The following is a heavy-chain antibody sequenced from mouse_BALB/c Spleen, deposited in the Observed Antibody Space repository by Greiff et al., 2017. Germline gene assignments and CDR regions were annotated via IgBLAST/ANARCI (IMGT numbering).Heavy chain of an antibody. Sequence: EVKLMESGPGLVKPSQSLSLTCSVTGYSITSGYYWNWIRQFPGNKLEWMGYISYDGSNNYNPSLKNRISITRDTSKNQFFLKLNSVTTEDTATYYCARESGTDSFDYWGQGTTLTVSS. CDR3: ARESGTDSFDY. CDR2: ISYDGSN. J-gene: IGHJ2*01. V-gene: IGHV3-6*02. CDR1: GYSITSGYY. D-gene: IGHD1-3*01.